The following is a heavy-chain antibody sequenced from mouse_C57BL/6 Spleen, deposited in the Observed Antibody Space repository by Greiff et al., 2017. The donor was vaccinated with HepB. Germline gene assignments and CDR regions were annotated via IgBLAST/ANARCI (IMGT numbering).Heavy chain of an antibody. Sequence: EVQLQQSGPELVKPGASVKISCKASGYTFTDYYMNWVKQSHGKSLEWIGDINPNNGGTSYNQKFKGKATLTVDKSSSTAYMELRSLTSEDSAVYYCARHSNYVRGSSFFDYWGQGTTLTVSS. CDR2: INPNNGGT. CDR1: GYTFTDYY. D-gene: IGHD2-5*01. CDR3: ARHSNYVRGSSFFDY. J-gene: IGHJ2*01. V-gene: IGHV1-26*01.